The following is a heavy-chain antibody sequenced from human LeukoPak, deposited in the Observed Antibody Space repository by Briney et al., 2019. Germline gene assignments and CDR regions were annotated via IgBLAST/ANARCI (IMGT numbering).Heavy chain of an antibody. CDR1: GFTFSRYS. CDR2: ITPSGNNK. Sequence: GGSLRLSCAVSGFTFSRYSLHWVRQAPGKGLEWISYITPSGNNKYYSDSVKGRFTISRDNAKNSVYLQMDSLRAEDTAVYYCAKSGYNRFDYWGQGTRVTVSS. CDR3: AKSGYNRFDY. V-gene: IGHV3-48*01. J-gene: IGHJ4*02. D-gene: IGHD5-24*01.